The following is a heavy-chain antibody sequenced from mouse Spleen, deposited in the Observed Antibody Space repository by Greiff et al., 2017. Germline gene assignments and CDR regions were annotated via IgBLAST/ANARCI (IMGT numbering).Heavy chain of an antibody. CDR3: ASRLGQEGLAY. V-gene: IGHV5-17*01. J-gene: IGHJ2*01. D-gene: IGHD4-1*01. CDR2: ISSGSNTI. Sequence: EVQRVESGGGLVKPGGSLKLSCAASGFTFSDYGMHWVRQAPEKGLEWVAYISSGSNTIFYTDTVKGRFTISRDNAKNTPFLQMTSLRSEDTAMYYCASRLGQEGLAYWGQGTTLTVSS. CDR1: GFTFSDYG.